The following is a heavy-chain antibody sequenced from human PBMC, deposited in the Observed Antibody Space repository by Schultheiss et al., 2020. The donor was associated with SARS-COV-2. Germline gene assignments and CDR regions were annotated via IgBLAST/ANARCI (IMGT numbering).Heavy chain of an antibody. D-gene: IGHD1-7*01. CDR1: GFTFSSYG. J-gene: IGHJ4*02. CDR3: AKEETWNYRQPFDY. CDR2: ISYDGSNK. Sequence: GGSLRLSCAASGFTFSSYGIHWVRQAPGKGLEWVAVISYDGSNKYYADSVKGRFTISRDNSKNTLYLQMNSLRAEDTAVYYCAKEETWNYRQPFDYWGQGTLVTVSS. V-gene: IGHV3-30*18.